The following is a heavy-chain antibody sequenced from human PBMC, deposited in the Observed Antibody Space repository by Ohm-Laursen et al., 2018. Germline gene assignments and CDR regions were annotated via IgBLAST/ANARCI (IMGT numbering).Heavy chain of an antibody. J-gene: IGHJ4*02. Sequence: SLRLSCTASGFTFSNAWMSWVRQAPGKGPQWVSVISDSGGRTYYADSVKGRFTISRDNSKNTVYLQMNSLRAEDTALYYCAKSTREYSGLFDYWGQGTLVTASS. CDR3: AKSTREYSGLFDY. CDR1: GFTFSNAW. V-gene: IGHV3-23*01. CDR2: ISDSGGRT. D-gene: IGHD5-12*01.